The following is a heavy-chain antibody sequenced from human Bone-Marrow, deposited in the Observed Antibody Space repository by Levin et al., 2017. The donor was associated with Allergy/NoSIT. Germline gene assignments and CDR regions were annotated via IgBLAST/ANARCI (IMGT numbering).Heavy chain of an antibody. J-gene: IGHJ6*02. V-gene: IGHV4-34*01. CDR3: ASGGPYYYYGMAV. Sequence: SETLSLTCAVHGGSFSGYYWSWIRQPPGKGLEWIGEINHTGSTNYNPSLKSRVTISEDTSKKQFSLKLSSVTAADTAVYYCASGGPYYYYGMAVWGQGTTVTVSS. D-gene: IGHD2-21*01. CDR1: GGSFSGYY. CDR2: INHTGST.